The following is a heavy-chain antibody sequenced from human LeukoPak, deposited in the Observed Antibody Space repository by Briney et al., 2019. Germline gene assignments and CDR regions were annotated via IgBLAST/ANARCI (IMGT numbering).Heavy chain of an antibody. CDR2: INQDGTEK. J-gene: IGHJ4*02. CDR3: AREEI. CDR1: GFTLSVYW. Sequence: PGGSLRLSCAASGFTLSVYWVSWVRQAPGKGLEWVASINQDGTEKYYVDSVKGRFTISRDNAKNSLYLQMNSLRAEDTAVYYCAREEIWGQGTPVTVSS. V-gene: IGHV3-7*01.